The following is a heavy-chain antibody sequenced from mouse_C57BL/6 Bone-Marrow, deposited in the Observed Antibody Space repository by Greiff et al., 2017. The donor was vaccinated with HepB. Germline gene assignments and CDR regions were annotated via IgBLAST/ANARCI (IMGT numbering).Heavy chain of an antibody. CDR2: INPGSGGT. D-gene: IGHD2-4*01. CDR3: ARCDYDEGFAY. CDR1: GYAFTNYL. Sequence: QVQLQQSGAELVRPGTSVKVSCKASGYAFTNYLIEWVKQRPGQGLEWIGVINPGSGGTNYNEKFKGKATLTADKSSSTAYMQLSSLTSEDSAVYFCARCDYDEGFAYWGQGTLGTVTA. J-gene: IGHJ3*01. V-gene: IGHV1-54*01.